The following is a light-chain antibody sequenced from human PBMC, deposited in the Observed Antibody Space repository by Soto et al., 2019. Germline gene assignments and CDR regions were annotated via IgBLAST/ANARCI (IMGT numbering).Light chain of an antibody. J-gene: IGLJ2*01. Sequence: QSALTQPAPVSGSPGQSITISCTGTSSDVGGYNYVSWYQQHPGKAPKLMIYDVSNRPSGVSNRFSGSKSGNTASLTISGLQAEDEADYYCSSYTSGSTLVVFGGGTKVTVL. CDR2: DVS. CDR3: SSYTSGSTLVV. CDR1: SSDVGGYNY. V-gene: IGLV2-14*01.